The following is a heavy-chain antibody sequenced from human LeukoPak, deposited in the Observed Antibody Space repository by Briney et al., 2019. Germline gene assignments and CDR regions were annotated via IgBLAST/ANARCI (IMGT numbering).Heavy chain of an antibody. CDR1: GYTLTELS. Sequence: ASVKVSCKVSGYTLTELSMHWVRQAPGKGLEWMGGFDPEDGETIYAQKFQGRVTMTEDTSTDTAYMELSSLRAEDTAVYYCASSWGYVEDPHFDYWGQGTLVTVSS. CDR3: ASSWGYVEDPHFDY. D-gene: IGHD5-12*01. V-gene: IGHV1-24*01. CDR2: FDPEDGET. J-gene: IGHJ4*02.